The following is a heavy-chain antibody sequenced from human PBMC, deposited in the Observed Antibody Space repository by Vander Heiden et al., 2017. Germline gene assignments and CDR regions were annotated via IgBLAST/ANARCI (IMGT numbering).Heavy chain of an antibody. CDR1: GGSLSSYY. CDR3: ARWGGSYRGYYYDYGMDV. V-gene: IGHV4-59*01. CDR2: IYYSGRT. D-gene: IGHD1-26*01. J-gene: IGHJ6*02. Sequence: QVQLQESGPGLVPPSTTLSLTCTVSGGSLSSYYWSWIRQPQGKGLEWIGYIYYSGRTNYNPSLKSRVTISGDTSKNQFSLKLSSVTAADTAVYYCARWGGSYRGYYYDYGMDVWGQGTTVTVSS.